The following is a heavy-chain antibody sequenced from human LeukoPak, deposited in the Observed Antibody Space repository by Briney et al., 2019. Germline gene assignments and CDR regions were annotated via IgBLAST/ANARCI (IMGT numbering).Heavy chain of an antibody. J-gene: IGHJ6*04. CDR2: INPNSGGT. V-gene: IGHV1-2*02. CDR1: GYTFTGYY. CDR3: ARDNREVRGGDCFDV. Sequence: ASVKVSCKASGYTFTGYYMHWVRQAPGQGLEWMGWINPNSGGTNYAQKFQGRVTMTRDTSITTAYMELSRLRSDDTAVYYCARDNREVRGGDCFDVWGKGTTVTVSS. D-gene: IGHD2-21*02.